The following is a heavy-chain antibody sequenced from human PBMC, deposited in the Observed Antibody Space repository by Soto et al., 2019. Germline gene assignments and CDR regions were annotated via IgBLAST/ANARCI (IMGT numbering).Heavy chain of an antibody. Sequence: GGSLRLSCAASGFTFSSYWMHWVRQAPGDRLEWVANINGGGSGTYYVDSVKGRFTISRDNSKNTLYLQMNSLRAEDTAVYYCAKSGPPYYYGSGSQTYYYYGMDVWGQGTTVTVSS. CDR3: AKSGPPYYYGSGSQTYYYYGMDV. J-gene: IGHJ6*02. CDR1: GFTFSSYW. CDR2: INGGGSGT. V-gene: IGHV3-23*01. D-gene: IGHD3-10*01.